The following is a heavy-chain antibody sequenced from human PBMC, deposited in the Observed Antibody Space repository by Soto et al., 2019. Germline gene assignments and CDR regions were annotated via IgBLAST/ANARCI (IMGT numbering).Heavy chain of an antibody. CDR1: GGSISSGGYY. CDR3: ARDRSSSNYGSGSYGWFDP. J-gene: IGHJ5*02. D-gene: IGHD3-10*01. Sequence: SETLSLTCTVSGGSISSGGYYWSWIRQHPGKGLEWIGYIYYSGSTYYNPSLKSRVTISVDTSKNQFSLKLSSVTAADTAVYYCARDRSSSNYGSGSYGWFDPWGQGTLVTVSS. V-gene: IGHV4-31*03. CDR2: IYYSGST.